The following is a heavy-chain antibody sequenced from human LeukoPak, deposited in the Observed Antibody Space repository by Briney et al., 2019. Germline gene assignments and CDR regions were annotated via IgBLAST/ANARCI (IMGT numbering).Heavy chain of an antibody. J-gene: IGHJ4*02. Sequence: GGSLRLSCAASGFTFSSHAMHWVRQGPGKGLEWVAYIAHHGSNKYYADSVKGRFTISRDNSKRTLYLQMNSLRADDTAVYYCARAFPSSTITLNYDSSGYYLYYFDYWGQGTLVTVSS. CDR1: GFTFSSHA. CDR3: ARAFPSSTITLNYDSSGYYLYYFDY. D-gene: IGHD3-22*01. CDR2: IAHHGSNK. V-gene: IGHV3-30*02.